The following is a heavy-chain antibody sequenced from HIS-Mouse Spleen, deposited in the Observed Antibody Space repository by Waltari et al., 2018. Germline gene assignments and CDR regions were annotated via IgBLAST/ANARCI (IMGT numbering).Heavy chain of an antibody. V-gene: IGHV3-30*18. CDR2: IAYDGSNT. D-gene: IGHD6-13*01. Sequence: QVQLVESGGGVVQPGRSLRLSCAASGFTFSSYGMHWVRQAPCKGLDWVAVIAYDGSNTSYSDSVTGRFTISRDNSKNTLYRQMNSLRAEDTAVYYCAKEYSSSHNWFDPWGQGALVTVSS. J-gene: IGHJ5*02. CDR3: AKEYSSSHNWFDP. CDR1: GFTFSSYG.